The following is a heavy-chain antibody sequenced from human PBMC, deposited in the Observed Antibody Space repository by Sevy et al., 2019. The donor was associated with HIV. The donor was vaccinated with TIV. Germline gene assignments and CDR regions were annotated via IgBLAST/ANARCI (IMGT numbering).Heavy chain of an antibody. J-gene: IGHJ6*02. CDR2: IIPIFGTA. CDR3: ARAYYDYVWGRYRYRYYYYGMDV. V-gene: IGHV1-69*13. D-gene: IGHD3-16*02. Sequence: ASVKVSCKASGGIFSSYAISWVRQAPGQGLEWMGGIIPIFGTANYAQKFQGGVTITADESTSTAYMELSSLRSEDTAVYYCARAYYDYVWGRYRYRYYYYGMDVWGQGTTVTVSS. CDR1: GGIFSSYA.